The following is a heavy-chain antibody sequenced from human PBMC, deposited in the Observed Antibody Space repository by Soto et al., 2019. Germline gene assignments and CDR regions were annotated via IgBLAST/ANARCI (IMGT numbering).Heavy chain of an antibody. CDR1: GYTFTSYD. V-gene: IGHV1-8*01. J-gene: IGHJ6*02. Sequence: VQLVQSGAEVKKPGASVKVSCKASGYTFTSYDINWVRQATGQGLEWMGWMNPNSGNTGYAQKFQGRVTMTRNTAISTAYMAVSSLRSXXXXXXXXXXXXXXXXXXXXXXXXMDXWGQGTTVTVSS. CDR3: XXXXXXXXXXXXXXXXMDX. CDR2: MNPNSGNT.